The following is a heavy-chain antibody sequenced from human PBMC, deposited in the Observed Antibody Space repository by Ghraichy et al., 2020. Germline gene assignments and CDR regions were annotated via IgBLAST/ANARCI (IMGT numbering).Heavy chain of an antibody. CDR3: SYGSGSQDDY. CDR1: GFTFSSYS. D-gene: IGHD3-10*01. V-gene: IGHV3-21*01. Sequence: LSLTCAASGFTFSSYSMNWVRQAPGKGLEWVSSISSSSSYIYYADTVKGRFTISRDNAKNSLYLQMNSLRAEDTAVYYCSYGSGSQDDYWGQGTLVTVSS. J-gene: IGHJ4*02. CDR2: ISSSSSYI.